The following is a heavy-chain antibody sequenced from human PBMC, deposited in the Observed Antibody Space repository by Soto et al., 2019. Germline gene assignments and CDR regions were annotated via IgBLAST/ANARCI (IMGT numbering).Heavy chain of an antibody. Sequence: QLQLVQSGAEVKKPGSSVKVSCKASGGTFSSYAISWVRQAPGQGLEWMGGMITIFGTANDAQKFQGRVTITADEYKSTAYMELSRLTSEDTAVYYCARHRSDGSLHYWGQGTLVTVSS. V-gene: IGHV1-69*01. CDR3: ARHRSDGSLHY. D-gene: IGHD5-12*01. CDR2: MITIFGTA. CDR1: GGTFSSYA. J-gene: IGHJ4*02.